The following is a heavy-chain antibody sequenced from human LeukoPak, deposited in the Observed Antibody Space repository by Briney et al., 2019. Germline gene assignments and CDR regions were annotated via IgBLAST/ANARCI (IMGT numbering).Heavy chain of an antibody. V-gene: IGHV3-7*01. D-gene: IGHD1-26*01. CDR2: IKQDGSER. CDR3: ARDRVGATPWSVDY. CDR1: GFTFSSYW. Sequence: GGSLRLSCAASGFTFSSYWMSWVRQAPGKGLEWVANIKQDGSERYYVDSVKGRFTISRDNAKNSLYLQMNSLRAEDTAVYYCARDRVGATPWSVDYWGQGTLVTVSS. J-gene: IGHJ4*02.